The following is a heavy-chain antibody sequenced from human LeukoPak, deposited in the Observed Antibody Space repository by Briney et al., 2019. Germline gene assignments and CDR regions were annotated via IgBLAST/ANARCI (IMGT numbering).Heavy chain of an antibody. Sequence: PSETLSLTCTVSGGSISSYYWSWIRQPPGKGLEWIGYIYYSGSTNYNPSLKSRVTISVDRSKNQFSLKLSSVTAADTAVYYCARDQAAEYQLLLGWFDPWGQGTLVTVSS. CDR1: GGSISSYY. J-gene: IGHJ5*02. V-gene: IGHV4-59*12. CDR2: IYYSGST. D-gene: IGHD2-2*01. CDR3: ARDQAAEYQLLLGWFDP.